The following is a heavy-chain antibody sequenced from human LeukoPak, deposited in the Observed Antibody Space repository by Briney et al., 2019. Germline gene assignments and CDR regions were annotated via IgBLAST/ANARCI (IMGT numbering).Heavy chain of an antibody. CDR1: GFTFNNDW. CDR3: ARVGGGDGSGWSTTDY. D-gene: IGHD6-19*01. V-gene: IGHV3-7*01. Sequence: PGGSLRLSCVASGFTFNNDWMSWVRQAPGKGLEWVANINQDGSEKYEVDSAKGRFTISRDNAKNPLYLQMNSLRVEDTAMYYCARVGGGDGSGWSTTDYWGQGTLVTISS. J-gene: IGHJ4*02. CDR2: INQDGSEK.